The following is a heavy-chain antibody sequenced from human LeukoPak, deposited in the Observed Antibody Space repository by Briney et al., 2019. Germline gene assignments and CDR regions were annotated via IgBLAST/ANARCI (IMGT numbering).Heavy chain of an antibody. CDR3: AKSPVLRFLEWSY. CDR1: GFTFSSYA. Sequence: GSLRLSCAASGFTFSSYAMSWVRQAPGKGLEWVSAISGSGGSTYYADSVKGRFTISRDNSKDTLYLQMNSLRAEDTAVYYCAKSPVLRFLEWSYWGQGTLVTVSS. CDR2: ISGSGGST. J-gene: IGHJ4*02. V-gene: IGHV3-23*01. D-gene: IGHD3-3*01.